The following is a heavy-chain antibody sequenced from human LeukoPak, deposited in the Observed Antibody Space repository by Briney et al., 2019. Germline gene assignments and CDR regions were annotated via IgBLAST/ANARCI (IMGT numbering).Heavy chain of an antibody. CDR2: MNPNSGNT. Sequence: ASVKVSCKASGYTFTSYDINWVRQATGQGLEWMGWMNPNSGNTGYAQKFQGRVTMTRNTSISTAYMELSSLRSEDTAVCYCARGYIVLMVYASEFDYWGQGTLVTVSS. CDR3: ARGYIVLMVYASEFDY. J-gene: IGHJ4*02. D-gene: IGHD2-8*01. V-gene: IGHV1-8*01. CDR1: GYTFTSYD.